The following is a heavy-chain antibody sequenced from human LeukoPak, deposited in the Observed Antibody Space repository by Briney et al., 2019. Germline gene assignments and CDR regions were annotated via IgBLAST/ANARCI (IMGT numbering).Heavy chain of an antibody. CDR2: ISGSGGST. Sequence: PGGSLRLSCAASGFTFSSYAMSWVRQAPGKGLEWFSAISGSGGSTYYADSVKGRFTISRDNSKNTLYLQMNSLRAEDTAVYYCAKHVVGIEGYFDYWGQGTLVTVSS. CDR3: AKHVVGIEGYFDY. D-gene: IGHD1-26*01. J-gene: IGHJ4*02. CDR1: GFTFSSYA. V-gene: IGHV3-23*01.